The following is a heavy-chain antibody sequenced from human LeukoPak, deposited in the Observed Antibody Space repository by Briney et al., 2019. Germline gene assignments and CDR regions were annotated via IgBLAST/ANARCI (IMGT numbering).Heavy chain of an antibody. CDR2: IRSSGSTI. Sequence: GGSLRLSCAASGFTLRDFYMSWIRHAPEKGREWGSYIRSSGSTIYYADSVKGRFTISRDNAKNPLYLQMNSLRAEDTAVYYCARVIRVAVDAFDIWGQGTMVTVSS. CDR3: ARVIRVAVDAFDI. CDR1: GFTLRDFY. D-gene: IGHD2-15*01. V-gene: IGHV3-11*01. J-gene: IGHJ3*02.